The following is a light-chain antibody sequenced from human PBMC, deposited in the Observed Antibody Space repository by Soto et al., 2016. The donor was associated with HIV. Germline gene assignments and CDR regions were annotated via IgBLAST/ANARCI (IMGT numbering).Light chain of an antibody. J-gene: IGKJ2*01. CDR2: KAS. V-gene: IGKV1-5*03. CDR3: QQYNNCSPPYT. Sequence: IQMTQSPSSLSASVGDRVTITCRASQSISSWLAWYQQKPGKAPKLLIYKASSLESGVPSRFSGSGSGTEFTLTISSLQPDDFATYYCQQYNNCSPPYTFGQGTKLQIK. CDR1: QSISSW.